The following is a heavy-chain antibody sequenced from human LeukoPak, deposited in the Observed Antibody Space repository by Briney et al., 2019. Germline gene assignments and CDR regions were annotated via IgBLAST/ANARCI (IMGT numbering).Heavy chain of an antibody. V-gene: IGHV3-33*01. Sequence: GGSLRLPCTASGCTFSSYGMHWVRQAPGRGLEWVAAIQYDGSIEYYADSVKGRFTISRDQSKNTLFLQVNSLRAEDTAVYYCARDSCGSPSCFDYWGQGTLVTVSS. CDR3: ARDSCGSPSCFDY. CDR1: GCTFSSYG. CDR2: IQYDGSIE. D-gene: IGHD2-2*01. J-gene: IGHJ4*02.